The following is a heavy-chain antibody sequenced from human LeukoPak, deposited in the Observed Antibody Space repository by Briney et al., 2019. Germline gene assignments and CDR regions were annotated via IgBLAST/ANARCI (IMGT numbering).Heavy chain of an antibody. J-gene: IGHJ4*02. CDR3: ARDHCSSTSCYTYFDY. CDR2: IIPIFGTA. D-gene: IGHD2-2*01. CDR1: GGTFSSYA. Sequence: SVKVSCKASGGTFSSYAISWVRQAPGQGLEWMGRIIPIFGTANCAQKFQGRVTITTDESTSTAYMELSSLRSEDTAVYYCARDHCSSTSCYTYFDYWGQGTLVTVSS. V-gene: IGHV1-69*05.